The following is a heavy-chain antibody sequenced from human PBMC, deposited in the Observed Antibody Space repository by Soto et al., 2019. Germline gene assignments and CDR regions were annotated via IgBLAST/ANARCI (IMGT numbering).Heavy chain of an antibody. Sequence: PGGSLRLSCAAPGFTFNTYAMTWVRQAPGKGLEWVSSITTSGDRTYYADSVKGRFTISRDNSKNTLYLQMDSLRVEDTAVYYCAKGQDYGAGPYYGMDVWGQGTTVTVSS. CDR3: AKGQDYGAGPYYGMDV. CDR2: ITTSGDRT. D-gene: IGHD3-10*01. CDR1: GFTFNTYA. V-gene: IGHV3-23*01. J-gene: IGHJ6*02.